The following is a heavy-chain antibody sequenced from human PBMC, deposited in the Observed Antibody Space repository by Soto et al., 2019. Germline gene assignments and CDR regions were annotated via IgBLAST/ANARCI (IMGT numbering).Heavy chain of an antibody. CDR3: ARTHVDIVAAHEDY. CDR2: TYYRSKWYN. J-gene: IGHJ4*02. D-gene: IGHD5-12*01. Sequence: SHALPRTYAISGGNECRSSSSWNCFRQYPSRDLEWLGRTYYRSKWYNDYAVSVKSRITISKDTSKNQVVLTMTNMDPVDTDTYFCARTHVDIVAAHEDYWGKGTLVTVSS. V-gene: IGHV6-1*01. CDR1: GGNECRSSSS.